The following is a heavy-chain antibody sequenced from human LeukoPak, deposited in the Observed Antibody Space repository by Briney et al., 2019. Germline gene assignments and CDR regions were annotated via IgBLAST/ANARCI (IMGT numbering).Heavy chain of an antibody. V-gene: IGHV3-30-3*01. Sequence: GGSLRLSCAASGFTFSSYGMHWVRQAPGKGLEWVALTSYDGSNKDYADSVKGRFTISRDNSKNTLYLQMDSLRSEDTAVYYCAREGYYDSSGYPFDYWGQGTLVTVSS. D-gene: IGHD3-22*01. CDR3: AREGYYDSSGYPFDY. CDR1: GFTFSSYG. J-gene: IGHJ4*02. CDR2: TSYDGSNK.